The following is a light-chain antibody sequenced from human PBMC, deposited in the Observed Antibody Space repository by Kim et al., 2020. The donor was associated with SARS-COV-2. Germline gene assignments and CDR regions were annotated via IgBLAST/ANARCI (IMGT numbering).Light chain of an antibody. CDR1: QSVSSK. V-gene: IGKV3-15*01. CDR2: GAS. CDR3: QQYDNWPRT. J-gene: IGKJ1*01. Sequence: EILMTQSPATLSVSPGERATLSCRASQSVSSKLAWYQQKPGRAPRLLIYGASTRATGIPARFSGSGSGTEFTLTISSLQSEDFAVYYCQQYDNWPRTFGQGTKVDIK.